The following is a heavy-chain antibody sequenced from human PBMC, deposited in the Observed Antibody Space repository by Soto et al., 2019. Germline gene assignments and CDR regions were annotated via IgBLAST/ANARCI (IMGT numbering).Heavy chain of an antibody. Sequence: QVQLQESGPGLVKPSQTLSLTCTVSGGSISSGGYYWSWIRQHPGKGLEWIGYIYYSGSTYYNPSLKSRVTISVDTSKNQFSLKLSSVTAADTAVYYCARAPPLMDYDSSGYQYPFDYWGQGTLVTVSS. CDR2: IYYSGST. V-gene: IGHV4-31*03. CDR1: GGSISSGGYY. D-gene: IGHD3-22*01. CDR3: ARAPPLMDYDSSGYQYPFDY. J-gene: IGHJ4*02.